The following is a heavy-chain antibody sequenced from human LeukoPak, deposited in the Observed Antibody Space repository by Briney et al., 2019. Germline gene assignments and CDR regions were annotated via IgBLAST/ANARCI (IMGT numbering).Heavy chain of an antibody. J-gene: IGHJ4*02. CDR3: ARDAAPPRGVFDY. D-gene: IGHD3-10*01. CDR1: GGSISFYF. Sequence: SETLSLTCTVSGGSISFYFWSWIRQPAGKGLEWIGRVYTSGSTNYNPSLKSRVILSGDTSKNQFSLKLSSVTAADTAVYYCARDAAPPRGVFDYWGQGALVTVSS. V-gene: IGHV4-4*07. CDR2: VYTSGST.